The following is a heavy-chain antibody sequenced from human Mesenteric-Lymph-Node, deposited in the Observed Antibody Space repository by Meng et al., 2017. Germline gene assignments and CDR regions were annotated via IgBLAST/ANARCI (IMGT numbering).Heavy chain of an antibody. V-gene: IGHV1-69*05. J-gene: IGHJ5*02. CDR1: GGTFSSYA. D-gene: IGHD3-22*01. Sequence: SVKVSCKASGGTFSSYAISWVRQAPGQGLEWMGGIIPIFGTANYAQKFQGRVTMTRDTSTSTVYMELSSLRSEDTAVYYCARGVEVVVVITTSDDWFDPWGQGTLVTVSS. CDR2: IIPIFGTA. CDR3: ARGVEVVVVITTSDDWFDP.